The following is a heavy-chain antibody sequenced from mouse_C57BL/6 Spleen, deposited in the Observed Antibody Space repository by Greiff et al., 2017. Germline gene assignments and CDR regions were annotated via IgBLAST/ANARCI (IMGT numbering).Heavy chain of an antibody. CDR2: IKPSNGGT. J-gene: IGHJ1*03. CDR1: GYTFTSYW. CDR3: ARRGRRGLYWYFDV. V-gene: IGHV1-53*01. Sequence: VQLQQPGTELVKPGASVKLSCKASGYTFTSYWMHWVKQRPGQGLEWVGNIKPSNGGTNYNEKFKSKATLTVDKSSSTAYMQLSSLTSEDSAVYYCARRGRRGLYWYFDVWGTGTTVTVSS. D-gene: IGHD2-13*01.